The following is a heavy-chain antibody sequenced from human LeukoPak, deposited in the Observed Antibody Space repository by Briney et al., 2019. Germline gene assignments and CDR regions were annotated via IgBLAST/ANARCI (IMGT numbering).Heavy chain of an antibody. CDR2: ISGSGGST. D-gene: IGHD4-17*01. Sequence: HTGGSLRLSCAASGFTFSSYAMSWVRQAPGKGLEWVSAISGSGGSTYYADSVKGRFTISRDNSKNTLYLQMNSLRAEDTAVYYCAKDGPATTVTTWGKNWFDPWGQGTLVTVSS. CDR1: GFTFSSYA. V-gene: IGHV3-23*01. CDR3: AKDGPATTVTTWGKNWFDP. J-gene: IGHJ5*02.